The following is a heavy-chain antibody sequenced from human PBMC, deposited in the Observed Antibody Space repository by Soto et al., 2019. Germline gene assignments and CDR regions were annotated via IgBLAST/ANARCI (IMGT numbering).Heavy chain of an antibody. CDR2: IYNGGST. V-gene: IGHV4-30-4*01. D-gene: IGHD7-27*01. CDR1: GGSISTVNYW. Sequence: QVQLQESGPGLVKPSQTLSLTCTVSGGSISTVNYWWSWIRQSPDMGLEWIGHIYNGGSTYNNPSLASXXPXSXXTSKNQLSLTLSSVSAADTAVYYCARGPSGDKVDSWGQGTLVTVSS. J-gene: IGHJ4*02. CDR3: ARGPSGDKVDS.